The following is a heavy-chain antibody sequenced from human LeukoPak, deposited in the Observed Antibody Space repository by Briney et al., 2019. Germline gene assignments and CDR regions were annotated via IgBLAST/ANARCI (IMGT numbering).Heavy chain of an antibody. CDR2: INPNSGGA. V-gene: IGHV1-2*02. CDR1: GYTFTGYY. D-gene: IGHD2-2*02. J-gene: IGHJ4*02. CDR3: ARDYGGFCNSDNCYRTIFDY. Sequence: ASVKVSCKASGYTFTGYYMHWVRQAPGQGLEWMGWINPNSGGANYAQKFQGRVTMTRDTSISTAYMDLSSLRSDDTAVYYCARDYGGFCNSDNCYRTIFDYWGQGTLVTVSS.